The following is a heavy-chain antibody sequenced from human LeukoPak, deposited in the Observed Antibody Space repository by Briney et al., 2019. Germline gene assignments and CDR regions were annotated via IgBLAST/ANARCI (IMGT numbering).Heavy chain of an antibody. D-gene: IGHD4-17*01. CDR1: GFTFDDYA. CDR2: ISWNSGSI. CDR3: AKALLGATVTTYYYGMDV. V-gene: IGHV3-9*01. J-gene: IGHJ6*02. Sequence: GRSLRLSCAASGFTFDDYAMHWVRQAPGKGLEWVSGISWNSGSIGYADSVKGRFTISRDNAKNSLYLQMNSLRAEDTALYYCAKALLGATVTTYYYGMDVWGQGTTVTVSS.